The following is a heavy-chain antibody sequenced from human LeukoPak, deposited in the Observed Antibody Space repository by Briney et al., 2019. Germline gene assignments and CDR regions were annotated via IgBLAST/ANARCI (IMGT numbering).Heavy chain of an antibody. Sequence: PSETLSLTCTVSGGSISSYYWSWIRQPAGKGLEWIGRIYTSGSTNYNPSLKSRVTMSVDTSKNQFSLKLSSVTAADTAVYYCARDQLLWFGESGGFDPWGQGTLVTVSS. CDR1: GGSISSYY. CDR3: ARDQLLWFGESGGFDP. J-gene: IGHJ5*02. CDR2: IYTSGST. V-gene: IGHV4-4*07. D-gene: IGHD3-10*01.